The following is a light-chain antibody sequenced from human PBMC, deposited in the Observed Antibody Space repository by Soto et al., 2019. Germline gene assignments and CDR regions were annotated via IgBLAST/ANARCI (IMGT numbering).Light chain of an antibody. CDR1: SSDVGSYNL. Sequence: QSALTQPASVSGSPGQSITISCTGTSSDVGSYNLVSWYQHHPGKAPKLIIYEVSKRPSGVSNRFSGSKSGNTASLTIPGLQAENEADYYCCSYAGSSTLVFGTGTKVTVL. V-gene: IGLV2-23*02. CDR3: CSYAGSSTLV. CDR2: EVS. J-gene: IGLJ1*01.